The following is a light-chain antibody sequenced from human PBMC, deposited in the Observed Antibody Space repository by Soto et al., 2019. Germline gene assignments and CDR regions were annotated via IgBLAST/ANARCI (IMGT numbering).Light chain of an antibody. CDR2: DAS. J-gene: IGKJ1*01. CDR3: QQRSNWPPTWT. Sequence: EIILTQSPDTLSLSPGERATLSCRASQTVSSNYLAWCQQRPGQAPRLLIYDASNRATGIPARFSGSGSGTDFTLTISSLEPEDFAVYYCQQRSNWPPTWTFGQGTKVDIK. V-gene: IGKV3-11*01. CDR1: QTVSSNY.